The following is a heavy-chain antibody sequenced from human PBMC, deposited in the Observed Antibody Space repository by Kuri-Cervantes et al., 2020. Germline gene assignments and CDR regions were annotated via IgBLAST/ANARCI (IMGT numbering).Heavy chain of an antibody. Sequence: ASVKVSCKASGYTFTSYGISWVRQAPGQGLEWMGWISAYNGNTNYAQKLQGRVTITTDTSTSTAYMELRSLRSDDTAVYYCARVGDSSSWYSYYYYGMDVWGRGTTVTVSS. CDR1: GYTFTSYG. CDR3: ARVGDSSSWYSYYYYGMDV. J-gene: IGHJ6*02. CDR2: ISAYNGNT. V-gene: IGHV1-18*01. D-gene: IGHD6-13*01.